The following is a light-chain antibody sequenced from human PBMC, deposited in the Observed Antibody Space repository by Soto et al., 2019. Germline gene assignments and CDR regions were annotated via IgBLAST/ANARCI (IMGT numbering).Light chain of an antibody. Sequence: QAVVTQEPSLTVSPGGTVTLTCGSSTGTVTSGHYPYWFQQKPGQAPRARIYATSNKHSWTPARFSGTLLGGKAALTLSGAQPEDEAEYYCLLSYSGARLYVFGTGTKLTVL. CDR2: ATS. CDR3: LLSYSGARLYV. J-gene: IGLJ1*01. CDR1: TGTVTSGHY. V-gene: IGLV7-46*01.